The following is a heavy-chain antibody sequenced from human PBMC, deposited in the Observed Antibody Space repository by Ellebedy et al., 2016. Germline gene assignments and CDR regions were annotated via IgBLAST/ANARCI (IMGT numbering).Heavy chain of an antibody. CDR2: IDWDDGK. Sequence: TLSLXCIVSGGSISNYYWSWIRQPPGKALEWLAMIDWDDGKFYNTSLQTRLTISKDTFQNQVVLTMTNMDPVDTATYYCAHHRYSARSGFDSWGQGTLVTVSS. CDR3: AHHRYSARSGFDS. V-gene: IGHV2-70*12. J-gene: IGHJ4*02. CDR1: GGSISNYY. D-gene: IGHD5-12*01.